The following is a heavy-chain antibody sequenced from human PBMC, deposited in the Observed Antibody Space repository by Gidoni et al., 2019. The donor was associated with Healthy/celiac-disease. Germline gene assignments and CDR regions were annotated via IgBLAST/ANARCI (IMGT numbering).Heavy chain of an antibody. CDR3: ARDPLITMIVVAIGYFDY. CDR2: ISYDGSNK. Sequence: QVQLVESGGGVVQPGRSLRLSCAASGFPSSSYAMHWVRQAPGKGLGWVAVISYDGSNKYYADSVKGRFTISRDNSKNTLYLQMNSLRAEDTAVYYCARDPLITMIVVAIGYFDYWGQGTLVTVSS. D-gene: IGHD3-22*01. J-gene: IGHJ4*02. CDR1: GFPSSSYA. V-gene: IGHV3-30*04.